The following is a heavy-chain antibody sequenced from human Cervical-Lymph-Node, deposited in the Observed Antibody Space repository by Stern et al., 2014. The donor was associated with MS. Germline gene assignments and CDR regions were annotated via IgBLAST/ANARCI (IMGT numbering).Heavy chain of an antibody. V-gene: IGHV1-69*04. CDR2: IIPIVGFP. J-gene: IGHJ4*01. CDR1: GGSFSNSP. D-gene: IGHD4-23*01. Sequence: VQLVESGAEVGKPGSSVRVSCKASGGSFSNSPISWLRQAPGQDFEWRGRIIPIVGFPKYAQKFEGRVTITADKSTSTAYMELSSLTSQDTAIYYCATERTSEVTDYFDFWGHGSLVTVSS. CDR3: ATERTSEVTDYFDF.